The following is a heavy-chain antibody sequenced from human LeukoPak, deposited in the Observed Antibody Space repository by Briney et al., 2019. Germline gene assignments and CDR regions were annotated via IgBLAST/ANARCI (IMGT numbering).Heavy chain of an antibody. V-gene: IGHV3-33*01. CDR3: ARPYSGFYAAFDI. Sequence: PGGSLRLSCAASRFTFRNYGMHWVRQAPGKGLEWVAVIWYDESNKYYADSVKGRFTISRDNSKGTLYLQMNSLRADDTAVYYCARPYSGFYAAFDIWGQGAMVTVSS. D-gene: IGHD3-10*01. CDR1: RFTFRNYG. CDR2: IWYDESNK. J-gene: IGHJ3*02.